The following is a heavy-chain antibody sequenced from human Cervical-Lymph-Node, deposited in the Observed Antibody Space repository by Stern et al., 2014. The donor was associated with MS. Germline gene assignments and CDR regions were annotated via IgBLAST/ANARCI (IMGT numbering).Heavy chain of an antibody. CDR1: GYTFTGYA. J-gene: IGHJ4*02. Sequence: QVQLGQSESELKKPGASEKVSCKASGYTFTGYAMIWVRQAPGQGLEWMGWINTNTGNPTYAQAFTGRFVFSLDTSVSTAYLQINSLRAEDTAVYYCARRRCSGGGCYFDDWGQGTLVTVSS. CDR2: INTNTGNP. CDR3: ARRRCSGGGCYFDD. V-gene: IGHV7-4-1*02. D-gene: IGHD2-15*01.